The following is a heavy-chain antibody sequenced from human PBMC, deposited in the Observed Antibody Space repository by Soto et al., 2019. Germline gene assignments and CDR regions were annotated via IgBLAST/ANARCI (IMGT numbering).Heavy chain of an antibody. CDR3: ARHGADLGFNFQQ. D-gene: IGHD2-15*01. J-gene: IGHJ1*01. Sequence: SETLSLTCTASGGSISSSSYYCGWIRQPPGKRLEWIGSIYSSGSTPYNPTLKSRVHTSVDTSKSQFYLKLSSVTAADTSVYYCARHGADLGFNFQQWGQGTLVTVSS. V-gene: IGHV4-39*01. CDR1: GGSISSSSYY. CDR2: IYSSGST.